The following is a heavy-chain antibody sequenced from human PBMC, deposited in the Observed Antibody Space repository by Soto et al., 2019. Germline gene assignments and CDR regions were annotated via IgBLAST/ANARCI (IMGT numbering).Heavy chain of an antibody. D-gene: IGHD3-10*01. V-gene: IGHV3-23*01. J-gene: IGHJ4*02. CDR2: ISGSGGST. Sequence: LRLSCAASGFTFSSYAMSWVRQAPGKGLEWVSAISGSGGSTYYADSVKGRFTISRDNSKNTLYLQMNSLRAEDTAVYYCAKGGRDYYGSGSYYERYYFDYWGQGTLVTVSS. CDR3: AKGGRDYYGSGSYYERYYFDY. CDR1: GFTFSSYA.